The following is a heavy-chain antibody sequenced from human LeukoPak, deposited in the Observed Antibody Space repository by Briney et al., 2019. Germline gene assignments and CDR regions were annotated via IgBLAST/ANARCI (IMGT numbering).Heavy chain of an antibody. CDR3: ARVRKDGYNGNYYYCGMDV. J-gene: IGHJ6*02. V-gene: IGHV3-48*02. Sequence: GGSLRLSCAASGFTFSTYSMNWVRQAPGKGLEGVSYISSTSGSKYYADSVKGRFTISRDNVKNSLYLHISSLRDEDTAVFYCARVRKDGYNGNYYYCGMDVWGQGTTVSVSS. CDR1: GFTFSTYS. D-gene: IGHD5-24*01. CDR2: ISSTSGSK.